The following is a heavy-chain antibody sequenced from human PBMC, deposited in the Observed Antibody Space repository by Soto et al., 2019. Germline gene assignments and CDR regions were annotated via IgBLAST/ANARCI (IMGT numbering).Heavy chain of an antibody. CDR3: ARSGGRYDFWSGYYRDCYYYGMDV. CDR1: GYTFTSYG. D-gene: IGHD3-3*01. Sequence: ASVKVSCKASGYTFTSYGISWVRQAPGQGLEWMGWISAYNGNTNYAQKLQGRVTMTTDTSTSTAYMELRSLRSDDTAVYYCARSGGRYDFWSGYYRDCYYYGMDVWGQGTTVTVSS. V-gene: IGHV1-18*01. CDR2: ISAYNGNT. J-gene: IGHJ6*02.